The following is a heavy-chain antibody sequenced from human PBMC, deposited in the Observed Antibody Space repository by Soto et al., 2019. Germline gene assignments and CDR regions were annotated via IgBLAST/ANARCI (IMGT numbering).Heavy chain of an antibody. CDR3: ARTTCRKVGAVNYYGMDV. CDR2: TYYRSKWYN. V-gene: IGHV6-1*01. J-gene: IGHJ6*02. CDR1: GDSVSSNSAD. D-gene: IGHD1-26*01. Sequence: SQTLSLTCAISGDSVSSNSADWNWIRQSPSRGLEWLGRTYYRSKWYNDYAVSVKGRITVNPDTSKNQFSLQLNSVTPEDTAVYFCARTTCRKVGAVNYYGMDVWGQGTTVTVSS.